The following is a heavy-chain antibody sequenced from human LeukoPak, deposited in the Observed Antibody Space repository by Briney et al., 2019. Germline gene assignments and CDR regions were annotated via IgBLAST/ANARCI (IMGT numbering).Heavy chain of an antibody. CDR3: MRALTISGIGPPPA. D-gene: IGHD3-3*01. CDR2: IDPNGGRT. V-gene: IGHV1-46*01. CDR1: GSTFTKYI. J-gene: IGHJ5*02. Sequence: GASVKVSCKASGSTFTKYIIHWVRQAPGQGFEWVGGIDPNGGRTFHTQKFQDRDTFTRDLSPTTVYMELSSLREEDTAVYYCMRALTISGIGPPPAWGQGTLLTVSS.